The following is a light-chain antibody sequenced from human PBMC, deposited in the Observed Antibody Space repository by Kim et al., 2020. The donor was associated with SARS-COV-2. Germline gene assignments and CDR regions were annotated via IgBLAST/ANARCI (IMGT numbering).Light chain of an antibody. V-gene: IGLV2-14*03. Sequence: GHSIPIACTGSRSDIGAFNYVCWYQQHPGKAPILLIYDVSQRPSGISNRFSGSTSGYTASLTISGLQAEDEADYYCSSYASANTRLFGPGTKVTVL. CDR3: SSYASANTRL. CDR2: DVS. CDR1: RSDIGAFNY. J-gene: IGLJ1*01.